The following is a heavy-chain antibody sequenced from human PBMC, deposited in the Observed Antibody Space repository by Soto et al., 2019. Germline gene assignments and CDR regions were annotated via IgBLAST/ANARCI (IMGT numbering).Heavy chain of an antibody. CDR1: GDSISSVDHY. J-gene: IGHJ5*02. Sequence: QVQLQESCPGLVRPSQTLSLTCTVSGDSISSVDHYWSWIRQPPGKGLEWMGYIYHSGSTHYNPSLNSRLTISLDTSTNRFSPNLTSVTAADTAVYFCARLRWETENNWFDPWGQGALVTVSS. D-gene: IGHD5-12*01. V-gene: IGHV4-30-4*01. CDR2: IYHSGST. CDR3: ARLRWETENNWFDP.